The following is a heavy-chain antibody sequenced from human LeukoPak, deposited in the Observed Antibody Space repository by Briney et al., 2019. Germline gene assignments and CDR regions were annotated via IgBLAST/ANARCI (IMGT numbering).Heavy chain of an antibody. J-gene: IGHJ6*02. V-gene: IGHV3-30*18. CDR3: AKDHRHSYGSWMHYYYCGMDV. CDR2: ISYDGSNK. D-gene: IGHD5-18*01. Sequence: GGSLRLSCAASGFTFSSYGMHWVRQAPGKGLEWVAVISYDGSNKYYADSVKGRFTISRDNSKNTLYLQMNSLRAEDTAVYYCAKDHRHSYGSWMHYYYCGMDVWGQGTTVTVSS. CDR1: GFTFSSYG.